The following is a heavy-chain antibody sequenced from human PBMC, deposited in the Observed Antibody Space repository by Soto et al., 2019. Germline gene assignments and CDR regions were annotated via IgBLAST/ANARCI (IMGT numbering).Heavy chain of an antibody. CDR3: ASQDYYYGMDV. V-gene: IGHV4-39*01. J-gene: IGHJ6*02. CDR2: IYNSGST. CDR1: GGSISSSSYY. Sequence: SETLSLTCTVSGGSISSSSYYWGWIRQPPGKGLEWIGSIYNSGSTYYNPSLKSRVTISVDTSKNQFSLKLSSVTAADTAVYYCASQDYYYGMDVWGQGTTVTAP.